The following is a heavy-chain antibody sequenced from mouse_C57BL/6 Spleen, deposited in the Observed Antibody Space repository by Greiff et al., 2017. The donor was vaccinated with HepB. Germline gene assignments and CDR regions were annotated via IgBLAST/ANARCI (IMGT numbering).Heavy chain of an antibody. V-gene: IGHV3-6*01. Sequence: EVKLVESGPGLVKPSQSLSLTCSVTGYSITSGYYWNWIRQFPGNKLEWMGYISYDGSNNYNPSLKNRISITRDTSKNQFFLKLNSVTTEDTATYYCASDNWESYFDVWGTGTTVTVSS. D-gene: IGHD4-1*01. CDR2: ISYDGSN. CDR1: GYSITSGYY. J-gene: IGHJ1*03. CDR3: ASDNWESYFDV.